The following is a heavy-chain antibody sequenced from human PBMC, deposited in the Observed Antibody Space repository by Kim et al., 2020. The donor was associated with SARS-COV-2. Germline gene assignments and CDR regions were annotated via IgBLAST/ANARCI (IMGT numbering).Heavy chain of an antibody. Sequence: SETLSLTCTVSGGSISSYYWSWIRQPPGKGLEWIGYIYYSGSTNYNPSLKSRVTISVDTSKNQFSLKLSSVTAADTAVYYCARVVRIAAARHGMDVWGQGTTVTVSS. CDR1: GGSISSYY. V-gene: IGHV4-59*01. D-gene: IGHD6-13*01. CDR3: ARVVRIAAARHGMDV. CDR2: IYYSGST. J-gene: IGHJ6*02.